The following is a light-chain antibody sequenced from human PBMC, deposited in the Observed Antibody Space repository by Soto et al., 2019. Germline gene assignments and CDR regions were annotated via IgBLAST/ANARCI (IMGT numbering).Light chain of an antibody. CDR1: QSVSSSY. CDR3: QQYGSSPYT. J-gene: IGKJ2*01. CDR2: GAS. V-gene: IGKV3-20*01. Sequence: EIVLTQSPGTLSLSPGERATLSCRASQSVSSSYLAWYQQKPGQAPRLLIYGASSRATGIPARFSGSGSGTDFTLTISRLEPEDFAVYSCQQYGSSPYTFGQGTKLEIK.